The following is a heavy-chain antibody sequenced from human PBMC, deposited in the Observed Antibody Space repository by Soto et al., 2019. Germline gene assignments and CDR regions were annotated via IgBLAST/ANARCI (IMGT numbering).Heavy chain of an antibody. CDR2: ISYDGSNK. CDR1: GFTFSSYG. V-gene: IGHV3-30*03. Sequence: GGSLRLSCAASGFTFSSYGMHWVRQAPGKGLEWVAVISYDGSNKYYADSVKGRFTISRDNSKNTLYLQMNSLRAEDTAVYYCARISSASSGWLPDYWGQGTLVTVS. CDR3: ARISSASSGWLPDY. J-gene: IGHJ4*02. D-gene: IGHD6-19*01.